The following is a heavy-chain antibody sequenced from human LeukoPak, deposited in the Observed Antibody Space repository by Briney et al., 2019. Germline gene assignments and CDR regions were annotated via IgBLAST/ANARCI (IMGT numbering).Heavy chain of an antibody. CDR3: ARITTGTIDY. Sequence: GGSLRLSCAASGFTVSSNYMTWVRQAPGKGLEWVSVIYSGGSTYYADSVKGRFTISRDNSKNTLYLQMNSLRAEDSAVYYCARITTGTIDYWGQGTLVTVSS. J-gene: IGHJ4*02. D-gene: IGHD1-1*01. CDR1: GFTVSSNY. CDR2: IYSGGST. V-gene: IGHV3-53*01.